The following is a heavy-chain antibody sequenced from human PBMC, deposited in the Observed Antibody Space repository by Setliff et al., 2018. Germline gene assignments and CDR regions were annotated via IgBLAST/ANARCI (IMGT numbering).Heavy chain of an antibody. V-gene: IGHV4-59*08. CDR1: GDSISSYY. CDR3: ARAGYELGQYNWFDP. Sequence: PSETLSLTCTVSGDSISSYYWSWIRQPPGKGLEWIGYIYYSGSTNYNPSLKSRVTISVDTSKNQFSLKLSSVTAADTAVYYCARAGYELGQYNWFDPWGQGTLVTVSS. CDR2: IYYSGST. D-gene: IGHD2-2*01. J-gene: IGHJ5*02.